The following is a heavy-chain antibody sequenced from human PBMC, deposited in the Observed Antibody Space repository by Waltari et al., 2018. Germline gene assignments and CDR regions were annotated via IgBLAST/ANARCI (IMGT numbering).Heavy chain of an antibody. CDR3: TRHSPSGWSY. D-gene: IGHD6-19*01. Sequence: EVQLVESGGGLVQPGGSLKLSCAASGFTFSGSAMHWVRQASGKGREWVCRIESEANSYATAYAAAVKGRFTISRDDSKNTAYLQMNSLKTEDTAVYYCTRHSPSGWSYWGQGTLVTVSS. V-gene: IGHV3-73*01. CDR1: GFTFSGSA. J-gene: IGHJ4*02. CDR2: IESEANSYAT.